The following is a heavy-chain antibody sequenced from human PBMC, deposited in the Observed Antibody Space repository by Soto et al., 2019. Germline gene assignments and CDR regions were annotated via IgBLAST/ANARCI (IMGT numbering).Heavy chain of an antibody. CDR2: IYYSGST. CDR1: GGSVSSGSYY. J-gene: IGHJ4*02. V-gene: IGHV4-61*01. D-gene: IGHD6-13*01. Sequence: SETLSLTCTVSGGSVSSGSYYWSWIRQPTGKGLEWIGYIYYSGSTNYNPSLKSRVTISVDTSKNQFSLKLSSVTAADTAVYYCARDRIASVGKGTGAFDYWGQGTLVTVSS. CDR3: ARDRIASVGKGTGAFDY.